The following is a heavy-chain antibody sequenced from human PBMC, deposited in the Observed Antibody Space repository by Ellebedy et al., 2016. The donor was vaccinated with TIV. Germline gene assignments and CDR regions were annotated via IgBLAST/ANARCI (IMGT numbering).Heavy chain of an antibody. J-gene: IGHJ3*02. Sequence: GESLKISCVVSGFTVNSNYMSWVRQAPGKGLEWVSLMDVGGNTKYADSVKGRFIISRDESKNTLSLQMNSLRVDDTAEYYCASESFNDVDLTLWGLFDMWGQGTTVIVSS. CDR3: ASESFNDVDLTLWGLFDM. D-gene: IGHD3-16*01. CDR1: GFTVNSNY. V-gene: IGHV3-66*01. CDR2: MDVGGNT.